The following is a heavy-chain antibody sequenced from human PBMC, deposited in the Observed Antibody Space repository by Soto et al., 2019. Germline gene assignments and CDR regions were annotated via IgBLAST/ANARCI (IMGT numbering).Heavy chain of an antibody. CDR1: GFTVSSNY. CDR2: IYSGGST. V-gene: IGHV3-53*01. Sequence: GGSLRLSCAASGFTVSSNYMSWVRQAPGKGLDWVSVIYSGGSTYYADSVKGRFTISRDHSKNTLYLQMNSLRAEDTAVYYCARGGGPSAFDIWGQGTMVTVSS. J-gene: IGHJ3*02. CDR3: ARGGGPSAFDI.